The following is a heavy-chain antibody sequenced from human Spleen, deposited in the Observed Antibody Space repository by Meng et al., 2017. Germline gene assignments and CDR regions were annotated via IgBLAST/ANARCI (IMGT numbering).Heavy chain of an antibody. CDR3: ARDEFSGSYYSP. J-gene: IGHJ5*02. Sequence: SETLSLTCTVSGGSISSYYWSWIRQPPGKGLEWIGYIYYSGSTNYNPSLKSRVTISVDTSKNQFSLKLNSVTAADTAVYYCARDEFSGSYYSPWGQGTLVTVSS. CDR2: IYYSGST. D-gene: IGHD1-26*01. CDR1: GGSISSYY. V-gene: IGHV4-59*12.